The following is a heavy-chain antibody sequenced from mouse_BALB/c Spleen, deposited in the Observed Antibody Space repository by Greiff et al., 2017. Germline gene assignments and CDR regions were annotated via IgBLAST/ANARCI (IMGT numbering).Heavy chain of an antibody. CDR2: INPGSGGT. J-gene: IGHJ2*01. CDR3: ARSMDYGSSRFDY. V-gene: IGHV1-54*01. CDR1: GYAFTNYL. Sequence: VKLQESGAELVRPGTSVKVSCKASGYAFTNYLIEWVKQRPGQGLEWIGVINPGSGGTNYDEKFKGKATLTADKSSSTAYMQLSSLTSDDSAVYFCARSMDYGSSRFDYWGQGTTLTVSS. D-gene: IGHD1-1*01.